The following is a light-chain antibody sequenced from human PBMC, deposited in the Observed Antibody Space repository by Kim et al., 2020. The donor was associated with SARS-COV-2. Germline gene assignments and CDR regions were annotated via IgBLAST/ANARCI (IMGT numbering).Light chain of an antibody. CDR1: QSVSSSS. CDR2: GTS. J-gene: IGKJ4*01. Sequence: SPGERATLSCRASQSVSSSSLAWYQQKPGQAPRLLIYGTSTRATGIPDRFSGSGSGTDFTLTISRLEPEDFAVYFCQQYGSSPTFGGGTKVDIK. V-gene: IGKV3-20*01. CDR3: QQYGSSPT.